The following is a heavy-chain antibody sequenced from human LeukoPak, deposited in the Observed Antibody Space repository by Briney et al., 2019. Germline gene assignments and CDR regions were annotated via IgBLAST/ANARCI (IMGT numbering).Heavy chain of an antibody. CDR2: IKQDGSEK. V-gene: IGHV3-7*01. Sequence: GGSLRLSCAASGFTFSSYWMSWVRQAPGKGLEWVANIKQDGSEKYYVDSVKGRFTISRDNAKNSLYLQMNSLRAEDTAVYYCARDGYSSSWYRSPDWLDPWGQGTLVTVSS. CDR3: ARDGYSSSWYRSPDWLDP. D-gene: IGHD6-13*01. CDR1: GFTFSSYW. J-gene: IGHJ5*02.